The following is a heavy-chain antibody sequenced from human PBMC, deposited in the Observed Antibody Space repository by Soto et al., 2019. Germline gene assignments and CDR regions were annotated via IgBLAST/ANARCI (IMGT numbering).Heavy chain of an antibody. D-gene: IGHD2-21*02. CDR1: GGSFSGYY. CDR3: ARARRDLNSYYMYV. Sequence: PSETLSLTCAVYGGSFSGYYWSWIRQPPGKGLEWIGEINHSGSTNYNPSLKSRVTISVDTSKNQFSLKLSSVTAADTAVYYCARARRDLNSYYMYVWGKGTTVTVS. CDR2: INHSGST. V-gene: IGHV4-34*01. J-gene: IGHJ6*03.